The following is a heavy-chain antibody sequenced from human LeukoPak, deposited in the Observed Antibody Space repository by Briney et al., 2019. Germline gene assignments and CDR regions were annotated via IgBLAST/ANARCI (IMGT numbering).Heavy chain of an antibody. V-gene: IGHV3-30*03. CDR3: ARASTFGELNRPFDH. CDR2: ISYAGSNT. Sequence: GGSLRLSCAASGFTFSSYGMHWVRQAPGKGLEWVAIISYAGSNTYYSVSVKGRFTISRDNSKNTLFLQMNSLRAEDTAVYYCARASTFGELNRPFDHWGQGTLVTVSS. D-gene: IGHD3-10*01. CDR1: GFTFSSYG. J-gene: IGHJ5*02.